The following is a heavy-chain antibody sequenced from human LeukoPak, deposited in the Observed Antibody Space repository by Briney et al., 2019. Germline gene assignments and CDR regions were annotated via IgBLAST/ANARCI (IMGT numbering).Heavy chain of an antibody. Sequence: GGSLRLSCAASGFTVSSNYMSWVRQAPGKGLEWVSVIYSGGSTYYADSVKGRFTISRDNSKNTLYLQMNSLRAEDTAVYYCARDMAAAGKGADAFDIWGQGTMVTVSS. D-gene: IGHD6-13*01. V-gene: IGHV3-66*01. CDR3: ARDMAAAGKGADAFDI. CDR1: GFTVSSNY. CDR2: IYSGGST. J-gene: IGHJ3*02.